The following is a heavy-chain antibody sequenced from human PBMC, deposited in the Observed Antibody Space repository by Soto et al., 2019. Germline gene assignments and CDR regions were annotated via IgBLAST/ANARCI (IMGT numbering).Heavy chain of an antibody. V-gene: IGHV3-53*02. CDR1: GFTVTSNY. J-gene: IGHJ6*02. CDR3: ASVDTYDYYYAMDV. Sequence: EVQLVETGGGLIQSGGSLSLSCAASGFTVTSNYMNWVRQPPGKGLEWVSIIYSSGATYYADSVKGRFTISRDKSKNTLYLQMRNLRAEDTAIYYCASVDTYDYYYAMDVWGQGTTVTVSS. CDR2: IYSSGAT. D-gene: IGHD5-18*01.